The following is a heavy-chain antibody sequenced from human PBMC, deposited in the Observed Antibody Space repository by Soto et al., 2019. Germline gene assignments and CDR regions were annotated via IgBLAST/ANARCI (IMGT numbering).Heavy chain of an antibody. CDR1: GYTFTGYY. CDR2: INPNSGGT. D-gene: IGHD3-10*01. Sequence: AAVKVSCKASGYTFTGYYMHWVRQAPGQGLEWMGWINPNSGGTNYAQKFQGWVTMTRDTSISTAYMELSRLRSDDTAVYYCARDAMVRGVIIPDYYYGMDVWGQGTTVTVSS. V-gene: IGHV1-2*04. J-gene: IGHJ6*02. CDR3: ARDAMVRGVIIPDYYYGMDV.